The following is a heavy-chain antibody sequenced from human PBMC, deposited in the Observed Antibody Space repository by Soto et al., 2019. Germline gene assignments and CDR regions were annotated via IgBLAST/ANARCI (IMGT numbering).Heavy chain of an antibody. J-gene: IGHJ5*02. D-gene: IGHD5-12*01. CDR3: ARARFGDIVASINGKYCDP. Sequence: QVQLVQSGAEVKKPGASVKVSCEASGYTFTNYDINWVRQATGQGLEWMGWMNPDSGNTGYVQKFQGRVTMTRNTSIGTAYMELSSLTSEDTAIYYCARARFGDIVASINGKYCDPWGQGTLVTVSS. V-gene: IGHV1-8*01. CDR1: GYTFTNYD. CDR2: MNPDSGNT.